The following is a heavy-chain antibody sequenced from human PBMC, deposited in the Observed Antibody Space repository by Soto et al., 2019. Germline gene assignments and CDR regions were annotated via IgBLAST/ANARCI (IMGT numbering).Heavy chain of an antibody. CDR2: MSYDGRNQ. Sequence: QVQLVESGGGVVQPGTSLRLSCSASGFTLSGVDMHWVRQAPGKGLEWVAVMSYDGRNQYYADSVKGRFTVSRDSSKSTLYLQMISLRIEDAAVYYSAKGGWYTSSSRSDCWGQGTLVTVSS. D-gene: IGHD6-6*01. CDR3: AKGGWYTSSSRSDC. V-gene: IGHV3-30*18. J-gene: IGHJ4*02. CDR1: GFTLSGVD.